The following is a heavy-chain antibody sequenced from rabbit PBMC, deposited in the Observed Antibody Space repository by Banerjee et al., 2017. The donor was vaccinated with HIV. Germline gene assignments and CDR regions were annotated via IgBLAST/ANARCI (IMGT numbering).Heavy chain of an antibody. Sequence: QSLEESGGDLVQPEGSLTLTCKASGIDFSTWMCWVRQAPGKGLEWIACIYGGGGGQTSYASWAKGRFTISKTSTTVTLQMTSLTAADTATYFCARDAYGYTGYAYAWGLWGPGTLVTVS. CDR3: ARDAYGYTGYAYAWGL. D-gene: IGHD6-1*01. V-gene: IGHV1S40*01. CDR2: IYGGGGGQT. CDR1: GIDFSTW. J-gene: IGHJ4*01.